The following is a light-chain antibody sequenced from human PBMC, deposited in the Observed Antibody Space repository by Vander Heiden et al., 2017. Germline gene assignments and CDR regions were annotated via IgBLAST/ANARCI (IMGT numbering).Light chain of an antibody. CDR1: QDISNY. Sequence: DIQMTQSPSSLSASVGDRVTITCQASQDISNYLNWYQQKPGKAPKLLIYDASNLETGVPSRFSGSGSGTDFTFTISSLQPEDIATYYYQQYDNFPFGPGTKVDIK. J-gene: IGKJ3*01. CDR2: DAS. CDR3: QQYDNFP. V-gene: IGKV1-33*01.